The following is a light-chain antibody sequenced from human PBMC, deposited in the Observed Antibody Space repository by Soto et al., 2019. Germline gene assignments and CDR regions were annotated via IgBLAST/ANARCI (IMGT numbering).Light chain of an antibody. CDR1: QSIANY. Sequence: IQLTQSPSSLSASVGDRVTITCRASQSIANYLNWYKQKPGKAPKLLIYAASSLQSGVPSRFSGSGSGTDFTFTISSLKPEDFETYYCQQSYSTPWTFGQGTKVDIK. V-gene: IGKV1-39*01. J-gene: IGKJ1*01. CDR2: AAS. CDR3: QQSYSTPWT.